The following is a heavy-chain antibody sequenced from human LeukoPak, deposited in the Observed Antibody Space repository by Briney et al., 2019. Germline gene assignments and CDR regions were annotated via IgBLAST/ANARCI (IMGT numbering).Heavy chain of an antibody. J-gene: IGHJ4*02. CDR3: ARENWNYGEDF. CDR2: VHSSRGS. D-gene: IGHD1-7*01. V-gene: IGHV4-4*07. CDR1: GGSISNYY. Sequence: SETLSLTCTVSGGSISNYYWSWIRQPAGKGLEWIGRVHSSRGSNYNPSLTSRVTMSVDTSKNQVSVKLVAVTAANSAVYYCARENWNYGEDFWGQGALVTVSS.